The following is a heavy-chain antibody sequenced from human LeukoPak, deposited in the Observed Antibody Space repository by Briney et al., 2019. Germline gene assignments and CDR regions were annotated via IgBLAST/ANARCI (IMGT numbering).Heavy chain of an antibody. V-gene: IGHV5-51*01. Sequence: GESLKISCKGSGNSAAFKWIGWVRQMPGKGLEWMGVIYPGDSDTRYSPSFQGQVTFSADRSISTAYLQWSSLKASDTAMYYCARQGPYNFYFDYWGQGTLVTVSS. CDR2: IYPGDSDT. CDR1: GNSAAFKW. J-gene: IGHJ4*02. CDR3: ARQGPYNFYFDY. D-gene: IGHD1-20*01.